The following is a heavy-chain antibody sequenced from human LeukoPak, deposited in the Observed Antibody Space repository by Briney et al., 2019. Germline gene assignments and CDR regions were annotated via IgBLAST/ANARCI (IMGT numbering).Heavy chain of an antibody. CDR2: ISWNSGSI. Sequence: GRSLRLSCAVSGFTFDDYAMHWVRQAPGKGLEWVSGISWNSGSIGYADSVKGRFTISRDNAKNSLYLQMNSLRAEDTALYYCARGPPAVINPVYYYYGMDVWGQGTTVTVSS. D-gene: IGHD3-16*02. V-gene: IGHV3-9*01. CDR3: ARGPPAVINPVYYYYGMDV. J-gene: IGHJ6*02. CDR1: GFTFDDYA.